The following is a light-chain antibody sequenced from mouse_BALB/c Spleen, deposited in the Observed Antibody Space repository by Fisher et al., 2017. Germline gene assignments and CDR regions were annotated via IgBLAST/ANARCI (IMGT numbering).Light chain of an antibody. V-gene: IGKV4-59*01. CDR3: QQYHSYPPT. CDR2: DTS. CDR1: SSVSY. J-gene: IGKJ5*01. Sequence: IVLTQSPAIMSASPGEKVTMTCSASSSVSYMHWYQQKSGTSPKRWIYDTSKLASGVPVRFSGSGSGTSYSLTISRMEAEDAATYYCQQYHSYPPTFGAGTKLELK.